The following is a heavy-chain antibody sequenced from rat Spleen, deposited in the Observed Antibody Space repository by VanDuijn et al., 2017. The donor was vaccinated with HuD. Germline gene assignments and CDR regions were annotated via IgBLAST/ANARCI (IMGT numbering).Heavy chain of an antibody. V-gene: IGHV5-29*01. J-gene: IGHJ4*01. Sequence: EVQLVESDGGLVQPGRSLKLSCAASGFTFSDYYMAWVRQAPTKGLEWVATISFDGTSTYYRDSVKGRFTISRDNAKSTLYLQMDSLRSEDTATYYCARRYDFDYWGQGASVTVSS. CDR1: GFTFSDYY. CDR2: ISFDGTST. D-gene: IGHD1-11*01. CDR3: ARRYDFDY.